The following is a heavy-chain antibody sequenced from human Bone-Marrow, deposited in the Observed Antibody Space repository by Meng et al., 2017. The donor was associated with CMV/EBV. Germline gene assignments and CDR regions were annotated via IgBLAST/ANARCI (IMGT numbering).Heavy chain of an antibody. D-gene: IGHD3-3*01. CDR3: ARGSNNDFWSGYSDYYYGMDV. J-gene: IGHJ6*02. CDR2: ISGYNGNT. Sequence: ASVKVSCKASNYTFTKYGISWVRQAPGQGLEWMGWISGYNGNTKYAQKFQGRVTMTTDRSTNTAYMELRSLKSDDTAVYYCARGSNNDFWSGYSDYYYGMDVWGQGTTVTVSS. CDR1: NYTFTKYG. V-gene: IGHV1-18*01.